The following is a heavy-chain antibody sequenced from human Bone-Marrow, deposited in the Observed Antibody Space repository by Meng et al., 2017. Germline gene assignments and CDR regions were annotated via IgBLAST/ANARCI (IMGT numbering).Heavy chain of an antibody. Sequence: GESLKISCAASGFTFSSYAMSWVRQAPGKGLEWVSAISGSGGSTYYADSVKGRFTISRDNSKNTLYLQMNSLRAEDTAVCYCAKDPTKYSSGLLAFDIWGQGTMVTVSS. CDR2: ISGSGGST. CDR1: GFTFSSYA. CDR3: AKDPTKYSSGLLAFDI. D-gene: IGHD6-19*01. V-gene: IGHV3-23*01. J-gene: IGHJ3*02.